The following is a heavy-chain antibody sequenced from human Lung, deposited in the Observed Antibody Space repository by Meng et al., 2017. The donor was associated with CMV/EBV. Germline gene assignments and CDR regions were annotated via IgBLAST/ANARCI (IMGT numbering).Heavy chain of an antibody. CDR2: MLYGGST. CDR1: GGSISSSSNY. J-gene: IGHJ5*02. D-gene: IGHD3-16*01. Sequence: TVSGGSISSSSNYWGWVRQAPGKGLEWIGSMLYGGSTFYNPSLKSRVSISIDVSKNQFSLSLSSVTAADTAVYYCARVWGGDNWLDPWGQGILVTVSS. V-gene: IGHV4-39*07. CDR3: ARVWGGDNWLDP.